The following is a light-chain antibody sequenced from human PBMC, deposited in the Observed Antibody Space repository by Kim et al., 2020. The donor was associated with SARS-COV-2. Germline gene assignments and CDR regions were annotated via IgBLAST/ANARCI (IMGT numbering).Light chain of an antibody. V-gene: IGLV2-11*01. CDR3: CSYAGSSYV. Sequence: PGQSVTIACTGTSSDVGGYNYVSWYQQHPGKAPKLMIFDVSKRPSGVPDRFSGSKSGNTASLTISGLQAEDEADYYCCSYAGSSYVFGTGTKVTVL. CDR2: DVS. J-gene: IGLJ1*01. CDR1: SSDVGGYNY.